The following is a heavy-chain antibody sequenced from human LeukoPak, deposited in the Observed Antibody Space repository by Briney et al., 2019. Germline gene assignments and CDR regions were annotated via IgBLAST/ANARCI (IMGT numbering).Heavy chain of an antibody. CDR2: ISYDGSNK. CDR3: SIPGVAAAGTWFDY. J-gene: IGHJ4*02. D-gene: IGHD6-13*01. Sequence: GRSLRLSCAASGFTFSSYAMHWVRQAPGKGLEWVAVISYDGSNKYYADSVKGRFTISRDNSKNTLYLQMNSLRAEDTAVYYCSIPGVAAAGTWFDYWGQGTLVTVSS. CDR1: GFTFSSYA. V-gene: IGHV3-30-3*01.